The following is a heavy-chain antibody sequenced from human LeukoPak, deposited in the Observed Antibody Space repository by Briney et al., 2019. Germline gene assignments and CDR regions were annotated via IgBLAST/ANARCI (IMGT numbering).Heavy chain of an antibody. D-gene: IGHD2-2*01. Sequence: GGSLRLSCAASGFTFSDYYMSWLRQAPGKGLECVSYISPSGTTIYYADSVKGQFTISRDNAKNSLSLQMNSLRVEDTAVYYCARTSSPYDYWGHGTLVTVSS. CDR3: ARTSSPYDY. CDR1: GFTFSDYY. CDR2: ISPSGTTI. V-gene: IGHV3-11*01. J-gene: IGHJ4*01.